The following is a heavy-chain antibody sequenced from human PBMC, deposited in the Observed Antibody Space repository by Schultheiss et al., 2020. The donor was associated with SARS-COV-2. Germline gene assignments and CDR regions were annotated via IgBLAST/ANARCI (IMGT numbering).Heavy chain of an antibody. CDR1: GFTFSSYE. D-gene: IGHD5-18*01. V-gene: IGHV3-48*03. CDR3: AREGDTAMALYYYYGMDV. J-gene: IGHJ6*02. Sequence: GGSLRLSCAASGFTFSSYEMNWVRQAPGKGLEWVSYISSSGSTIYYADSVKGRFTISRDNAKNSLYLQMNSLRAEDTAVYYCAREGDTAMALYYYYGMDVWGQGTTVTVSS. CDR2: ISSSGSTI.